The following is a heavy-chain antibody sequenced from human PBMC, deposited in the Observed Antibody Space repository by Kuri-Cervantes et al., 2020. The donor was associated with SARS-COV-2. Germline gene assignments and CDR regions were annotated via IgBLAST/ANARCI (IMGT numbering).Heavy chain of an antibody. CDR2: FYYSGRT. V-gene: IGHV4-59*01. CDR1: GGSITDYD. J-gene: IGHJ3*02. D-gene: IGHD2-2*02. CDR3: ARDRCSVTNCYTGDAFDI. Sequence: SETLSLTCTVSGGSITDYDWSWLRRSPGKGLEWIGYFYYSGRTNYNPSLEGRVTISVDTSKSQVSLRLTSVTAADTAVYFRARDRCSVTNCYTGDAFDIWGQGRMVTVSS.